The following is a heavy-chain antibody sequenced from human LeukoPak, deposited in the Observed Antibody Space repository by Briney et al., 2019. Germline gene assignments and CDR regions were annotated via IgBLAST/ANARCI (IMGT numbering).Heavy chain of an antibody. V-gene: IGHV1-69*01. J-gene: IGHJ4*02. CDR1: GGTFSSYA. D-gene: IGHD6-19*01. CDR3: ARTLAVAGTGCYYFDY. Sequence: SVKVSSKASGGTFSSYAISWVRQAPGQGLEWMGGIIPIFGTANYAQKFQGRVTITADESTSTAYMELSSLRSEDTAVYYCARTLAVAGTGCYYFDYWGQGTLVTVSS. CDR2: IIPIFGTA.